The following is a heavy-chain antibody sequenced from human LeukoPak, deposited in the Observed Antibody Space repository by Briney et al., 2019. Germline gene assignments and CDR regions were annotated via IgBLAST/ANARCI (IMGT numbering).Heavy chain of an antibody. CDR3: ARRWNYRRNYYIDV. J-gene: IGHJ6*03. CDR1: GGSFSNYY. CDR2: INDSGRT. Sequence: SETLSLTCAVYGGSFSNYYWSWIRQPPGKGLEWIGEINDSGRTNYNPSLMSRVTVSVDTSKNQFSLRLTSVTATDTAVYYCARRWNYRRNYYIDVWGKGATVSVSS. D-gene: IGHD1-7*01. V-gene: IGHV4-34*01.